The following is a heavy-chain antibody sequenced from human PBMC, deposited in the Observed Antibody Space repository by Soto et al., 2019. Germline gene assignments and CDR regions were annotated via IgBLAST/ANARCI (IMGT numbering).Heavy chain of an antibody. CDR2: INHSGTT. J-gene: IGHJ6*02. V-gene: IGHV4-34*01. D-gene: IGHD5-18*01. CDR1: GGSFSGYY. CDR3: ARKRTQLWLQGDMDV. Sequence: NPSETLSLTCAVYGGSFSGYYWSWIRQPPGKGLEWIGEINHSGTTKYNPSLKSRVTISVDTSKNQFSLKLSSVTAADTAVYYCARKRTQLWLQGDMDVWGQGTTVTVSS.